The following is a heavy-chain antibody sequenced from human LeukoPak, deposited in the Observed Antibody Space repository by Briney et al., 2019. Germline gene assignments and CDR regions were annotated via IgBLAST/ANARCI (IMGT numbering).Heavy chain of an antibody. J-gene: IGHJ4*02. CDR3: ARAPNYDFWSGYGAFDY. CDR1: VGSISSYY. Sequence: SETLSLTCTIPVGSISSYYWSWIRQPTGKGLEWIGYIYYSGSTNYTPSLKSRVTISVDTSKNQFSLKLSSVTAADTAVYYCARAPNYDFWSGYGAFDYWGQGTLVTVSS. D-gene: IGHD3-3*01. CDR2: IYYSGST. V-gene: IGHV4-59*01.